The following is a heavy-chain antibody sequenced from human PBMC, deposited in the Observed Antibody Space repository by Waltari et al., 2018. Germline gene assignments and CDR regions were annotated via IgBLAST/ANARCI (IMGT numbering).Heavy chain of an antibody. CDR2: INSGSTTI. Sequence: EVQLVESGGGLVQPGGSLRLACAASGFTFGGYSMNWVRQAPGKGPEWISYINSGSTTISYADSVRGRFTISRDNAKSFLYLDLFSLRAEDTAVYYCVRDPYHDPSGYPGYWGQGTLVTVSS. J-gene: IGHJ4*02. CDR3: VRDPYHDPSGYPGY. V-gene: IGHV3-48*01. D-gene: IGHD3-22*01. CDR1: GFTFGGYS.